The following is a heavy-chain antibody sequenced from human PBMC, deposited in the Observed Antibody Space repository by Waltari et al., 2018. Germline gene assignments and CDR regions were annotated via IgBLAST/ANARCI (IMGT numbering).Heavy chain of an antibody. Sequence: EVQLVATGGGFIQPGGFLRVSCGASGFVVSGNFMHWVRQAQGKGLEWVSLVNSAGNSFYADAVKGRFTISRDTSKNTLYLQMNSLRVEDTAMYYCVREAYLAAGFDFWGQGTPVTVSS. CDR1: GFVVSGNF. CDR3: VREAYLAAGFDF. J-gene: IGHJ4*02. V-gene: IGHV3-53*02. CDR2: VNSAGNS. D-gene: IGHD6-25*01.